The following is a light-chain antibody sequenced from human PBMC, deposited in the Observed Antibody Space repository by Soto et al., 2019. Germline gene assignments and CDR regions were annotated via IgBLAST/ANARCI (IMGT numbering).Light chain of an antibody. CDR3: QQTYSVPWT. Sequence: DIQMTQSPSSLSASVGDSVTISCRASQSIFTYLHWYQQKPGTAPRLLISRASSVQSGVPPRFSGSESGRDFTLSISSLRPEDIGTYFCQQTYSVPWTFGPGTRVEI. J-gene: IGKJ1*01. CDR2: RAS. CDR1: QSIFTY. V-gene: IGKV1-39*01.